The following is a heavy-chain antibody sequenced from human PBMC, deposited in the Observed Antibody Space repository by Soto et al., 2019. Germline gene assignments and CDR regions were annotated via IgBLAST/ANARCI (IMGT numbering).Heavy chain of an antibody. V-gene: IGHV1-2*04. CDR1: GYTFTGYY. CDR2: INPNSGGT. CDR3: ARDLHQLLLSYGMDV. Sequence: ASVKVSCKASGYTFTGYYMHWVRQAPGQGLEWMGWINPNSGGTNYAQKFQGWVTMTRDTSISTAYMELSRLRSDDTAVYYCARDLHQLLLSYGMDVWGQGTXVTVSS. J-gene: IGHJ6*02. D-gene: IGHD2-2*01.